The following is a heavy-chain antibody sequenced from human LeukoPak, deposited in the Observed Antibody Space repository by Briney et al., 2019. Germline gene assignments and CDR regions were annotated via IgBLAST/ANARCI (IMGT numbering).Heavy chain of an antibody. CDR3: ARAPRYSSSHDY. D-gene: IGHD6-13*01. J-gene: IGHJ4*02. CDR2: ISYDGSNK. CDR1: GFTFSSYA. V-gene: IGHV3-30-3*01. Sequence: GGSLRLSCAASGFTFSSYAMHWVRQAPGKGLEWVAVISYDGSNKYYADSVKGRFTISRDNSKNTLYLQMNSLRAEDTAVYYCARAPRYSSSHDYWGQGTLVTVSS.